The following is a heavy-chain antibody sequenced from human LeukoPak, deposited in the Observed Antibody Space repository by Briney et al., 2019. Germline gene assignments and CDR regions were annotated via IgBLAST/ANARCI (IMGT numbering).Heavy chain of an antibody. Sequence: PSETLSLTCTVSGGSIGSHYWSWIRQPPGKGLEWIGYISYSGNTKYNPSLKSRVTIPLDTSKDQFSLRLSSVTPADTAVYYCAREEAGRGSSPFDYWGQGTLVTVSS. J-gene: IGHJ4*02. CDR3: AREEAGRGSSPFDY. D-gene: IGHD6-6*01. CDR1: GGSIGSHY. V-gene: IGHV4-59*11. CDR2: ISYSGNT.